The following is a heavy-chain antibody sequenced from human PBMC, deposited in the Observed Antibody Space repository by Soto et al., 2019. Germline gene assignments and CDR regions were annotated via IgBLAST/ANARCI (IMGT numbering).Heavy chain of an antibody. CDR3: VRWVGHFDF. CDR1: GGSISPFH. V-gene: IGHV4-59*03. D-gene: IGHD1-26*01. J-gene: IGHJ4*02. CDR2: VYYTGST. Sequence: QVQLQESGPGLVKPSETLSLTCSVSGGSISPFHWSWIRQPPGKGPEWIGYVYYTGSTNYNPSFTSRVTIAVYTSKNQFSLKVTSVTAADSAVYYCVRWVGHFDFWGQGTLVTVSS.